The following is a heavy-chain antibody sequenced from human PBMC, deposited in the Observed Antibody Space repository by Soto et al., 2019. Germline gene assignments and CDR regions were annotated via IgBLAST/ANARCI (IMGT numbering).Heavy chain of an antibody. J-gene: IGHJ4*02. CDR1: GGSFSGYY. CDR2: INHSGST. CDR3: ERGRLRCDY. D-gene: IGHD4-17*01. V-gene: IGHV4-34*01. Sequence: SETLSLTCAVYGGSFSGYYWSWIRQPPGKGLEWIGEINHSGSTNYNPSLKSRVTISVDTSKNQFSLKLSSVTAADTAVYYCERGRLRCDYWGQGTLVTVSS.